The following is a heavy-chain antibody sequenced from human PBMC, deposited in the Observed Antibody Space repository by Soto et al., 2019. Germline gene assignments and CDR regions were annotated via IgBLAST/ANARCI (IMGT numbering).Heavy chain of an antibody. CDR3: ARHNYGSGSTYFDY. CDR2: IYYSGTT. V-gene: IGHV4-28*01. Sequence: SETLSLTCAVSGYSISSSNWWGWIRQPPGKGLEWIGYIYYSGTTYYNPSLKSRVTMSVDTSKNQFSLKLTSVTAVDTAVYYCARHNYGSGSTYFDYWGQGTLVTVSS. J-gene: IGHJ4*02. D-gene: IGHD3-10*01. CDR1: GYSISSSNW.